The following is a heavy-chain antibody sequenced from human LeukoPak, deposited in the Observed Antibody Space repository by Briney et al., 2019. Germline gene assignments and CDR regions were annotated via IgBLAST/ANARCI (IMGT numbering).Heavy chain of an antibody. V-gene: IGHV4-34*01. CDR1: GGSFSGYY. D-gene: IGHD2-2*02. CDR2: INHSGST. Sequence: SETLSLTCAVYGGSFSGYYWSWIRQPPGKGLEWIGEINHSGSTNYNPSLKSRVTISVDTSKNQFFLKLTSVTAADTAVYYCARVNQLLYGTLDYWGQGTLVTVSS. CDR3: ARVNQLLYGTLDY. J-gene: IGHJ4*02.